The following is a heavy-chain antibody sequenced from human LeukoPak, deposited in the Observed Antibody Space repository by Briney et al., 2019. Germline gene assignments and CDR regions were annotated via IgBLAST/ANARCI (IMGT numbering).Heavy chain of an antibody. CDR2: ISAYNGNT. J-gene: IGHJ4*02. D-gene: IGHD3-3*01. CDR3: ARDTIFGVVSYYFDY. CDR1: GYTFTSYG. V-gene: IGHV1-18*01. Sequence: ASVKVSCKASGYTFTSYGISWVRQAPGQGLEWMGWISAYNGNTNYAQKLQGRVTMTTDTSTSTAYMELRSLRSDDTAVYYCARDTIFGVVSYYFDYWGQGTLVTVSS.